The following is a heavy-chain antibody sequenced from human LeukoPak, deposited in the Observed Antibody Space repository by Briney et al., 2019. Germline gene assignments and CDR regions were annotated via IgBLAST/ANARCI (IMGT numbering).Heavy chain of an antibody. V-gene: IGHV1-2*02. D-gene: IGHD6-13*01. Sequence: GASVKVSCKASGYTFTDYYIHWVRQAPGQGLEWMGWVNPNSGDTNHAHKFQGRVTMTSATYISTAYLDLNRVSPDDTAVYYCALLFSSTWYRFDSWGQGTLVTVSS. CDR1: GYTFTDYY. CDR2: VNPNSGDT. J-gene: IGHJ4*02. CDR3: ALLFSSTWYRFDS.